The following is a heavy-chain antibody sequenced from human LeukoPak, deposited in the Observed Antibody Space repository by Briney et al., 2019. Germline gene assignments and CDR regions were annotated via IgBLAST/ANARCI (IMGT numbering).Heavy chain of an antibody. Sequence: GGSLRLSCAASGFTFSSYSMNWVRQAPGKGLEWVSSISSSSSYIYYADSVKGRFPISRDNAKNSLYLQMNSLRAEDTAVYYCARDISSSYYYYMDVWGKGTTVTVSS. V-gene: IGHV3-21*01. D-gene: IGHD6-6*01. CDR1: GFTFSSYS. J-gene: IGHJ6*03. CDR2: ISSSSSYI. CDR3: ARDISSSYYYYMDV.